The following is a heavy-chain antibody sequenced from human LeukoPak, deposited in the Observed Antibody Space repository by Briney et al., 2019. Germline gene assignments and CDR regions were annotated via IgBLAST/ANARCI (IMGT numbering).Heavy chain of an antibody. J-gene: IGHJ4*02. Sequence: SVKVSCRASGGTFSSYAISWVRQAPGQGLEWMGGIIPIFGTANYAQKFQGRVTIAADESTSTAYMELSSLRSEDTAVYYCATSWNALRDYWGQGTLVTVSS. D-gene: IGHD1-1*01. CDR1: GGTFSSYA. CDR3: ATSWNALRDY. V-gene: IGHV1-69*13. CDR2: IIPIFGTA.